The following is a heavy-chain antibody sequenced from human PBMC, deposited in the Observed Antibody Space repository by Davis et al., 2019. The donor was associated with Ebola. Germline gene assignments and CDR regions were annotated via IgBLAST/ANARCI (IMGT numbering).Heavy chain of an antibody. J-gene: IGHJ4*02. Sequence: PSETLSLTCTVSAYSISSGYYWSWIRQPPGKGLEWIGYIYYSGSTNYNPSLKSRVTISVDTSKNQFSLKLSSVTAADTAVYYCARGESSGWGGVDFDYWGQGTLVTVSS. CDR1: AYSISSGYY. CDR2: IYYSGST. V-gene: IGHV4-61*01. D-gene: IGHD6-19*01. CDR3: ARGESSGWGGVDFDY.